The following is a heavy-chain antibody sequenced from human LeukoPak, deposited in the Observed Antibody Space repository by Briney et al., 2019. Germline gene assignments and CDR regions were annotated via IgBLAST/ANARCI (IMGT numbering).Heavy chain of an antibody. Sequence: SVKVSCKASGGTFSSYAISWVRQAPGQGLEWMGGIIPIFGTANYAQKFQGRVTMTRDTSTSTVYMELSSLRSEDTAVYYCARLSVLGAFDIWGQGTKVTVSS. J-gene: IGHJ3*02. CDR1: GGTFSSYA. V-gene: IGHV1-69*05. CDR2: IIPIFGTA. CDR3: ARLSVLGAFDI. D-gene: IGHD7-27*01.